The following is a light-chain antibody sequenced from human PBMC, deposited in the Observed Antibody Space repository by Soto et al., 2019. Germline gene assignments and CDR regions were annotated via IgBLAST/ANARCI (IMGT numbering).Light chain of an antibody. CDR2: ENN. J-gene: IGLJ1*01. V-gene: IGLV1-40*01. Sequence: QSVLTQPPSVSEAPGQRVTISCTGSSSNIGAGYEAHWYQQVPGTAPKLLIYENNNRPSGVPDRFSCSKSGTSASLAITGRLAEEDEEYYCQSYDSGRRGYVFGTGTKVTVL. CDR3: QSYDSGRRGYV. CDR1: SSNIGAGYE.